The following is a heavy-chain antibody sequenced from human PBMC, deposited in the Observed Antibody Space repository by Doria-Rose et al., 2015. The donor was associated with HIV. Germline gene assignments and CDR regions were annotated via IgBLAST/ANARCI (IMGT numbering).Heavy chain of an antibody. CDR2: IFSDDER. CDR1: GVSLSSPGMG. CDR3: ARIKSCRWYHKYYFDF. D-gene: IGHD6-13*01. V-gene: IGHV2-26*01. Sequence: QVQLVESGPVLVKPTETLTLTCTVSGVSLSSPGMGMSWIRQPPGKALEWLANIFSDDERSYKTSLKSRLTISRGTSKRQVVLTITDMDPVDTATYYCARIKSCRWYHKYYFDFWGQGTLVIVSA. J-gene: IGHJ4*02.